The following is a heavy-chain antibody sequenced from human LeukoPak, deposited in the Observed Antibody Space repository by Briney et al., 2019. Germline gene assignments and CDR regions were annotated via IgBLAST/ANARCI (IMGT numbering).Heavy chain of an antibody. CDR1: GFTFSGSA. CDR2: IGSKANSYAT. V-gene: IGHV3-73*01. Sequence: GGSLRLSCAASGFTFSGSAMHWVRQASGKGLEWVGRIGSKANSYATAYAASVKGRFTISRDDSKNTAYLQMNSLKTEDTAVYYCTSLAGTVDYWGQGTLVTVSS. D-gene: IGHD6-19*01. CDR3: TSLAGTVDY. J-gene: IGHJ4*02.